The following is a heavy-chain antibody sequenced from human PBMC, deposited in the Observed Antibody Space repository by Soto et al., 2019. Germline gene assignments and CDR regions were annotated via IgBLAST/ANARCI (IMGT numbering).Heavy chain of an antibody. J-gene: IGHJ4*02. Sequence: SSETLSLTCAVSGGSISSGGYSWSWIRQPPGKGLEWIGYIYHSGSTYYNPSLKSRVTISVDRSKNQFSLKLSSVTAADTAVYYCARDGDRGYYFDYWGQGTLVTVSS. V-gene: IGHV4-30-2*01. CDR2: IYHSGST. D-gene: IGHD3-10*01. CDR3: ARDGDRGYYFDY. CDR1: GGSISSGGYS.